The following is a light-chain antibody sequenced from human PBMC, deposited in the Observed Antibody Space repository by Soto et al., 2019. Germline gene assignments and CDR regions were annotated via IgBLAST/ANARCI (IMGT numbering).Light chain of an antibody. CDR1: SGHNNYA. CDR3: QTWGTGIHVV. Sequence: QSVLTQSPSASASLGTSVKLTCTLSSGHNNYAIAWHQQQPEKGPRYLMTLNSDGSHSKGDGIPDRFSGSSSGAERYLIISSLQSEDEADYYSQTWGTGIHVVFGGGTKLTVL. V-gene: IGLV4-69*01. CDR2: LNSDGSH. J-gene: IGLJ2*01.